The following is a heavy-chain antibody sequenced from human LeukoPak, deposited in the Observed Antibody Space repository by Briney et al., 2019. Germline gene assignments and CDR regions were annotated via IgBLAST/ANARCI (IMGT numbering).Heavy chain of an antibody. CDR2: MSYDGSKQ. CDR3: AKGGGSGYYDSSGYCLDY. V-gene: IGHV3-30*18. J-gene: IGHJ4*02. CDR1: GFTFSIYG. Sequence: PGGSLRLSSAATGFTFSIYGMHWVRQAPGKGLEWGAVMSYDGSKQYYGDSVKGRFTISRDNSKNTLYLQMNSLGAEDTAVYYCAKGGGSGYYDSSGYCLDYWGQGTLVTISS. D-gene: IGHD3-22*01.